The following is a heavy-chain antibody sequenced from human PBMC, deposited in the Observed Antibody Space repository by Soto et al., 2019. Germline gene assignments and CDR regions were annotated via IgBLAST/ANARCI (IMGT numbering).Heavy chain of an antibody. CDR2: ISGSGGST. D-gene: IGHD3-10*01. CDR3: AKDRASGSGSYYNARGSYFDY. CDR1: GFTFSSYA. Sequence: GGSLRLSCAASGFTFSSYAMSWVRQAPGKGLEWVSAISGSGGSTYYADSVKGRFTISRDNSKNTLYLQMNSLRAEDTAVYYCAKDRASGSGSYYNARGSYFDYWGQGTLVTVSS. J-gene: IGHJ4*02. V-gene: IGHV3-23*01.